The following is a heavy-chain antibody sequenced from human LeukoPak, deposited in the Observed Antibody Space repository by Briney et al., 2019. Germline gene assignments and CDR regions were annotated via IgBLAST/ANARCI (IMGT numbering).Heavy chain of an antibody. J-gene: IGHJ4*02. Sequence: VGSLRDSCVAPGFTFYVYGMSCGRQGLEKGLERVSGINWNGGSTGYADSVKRRFTISRDNAKNSLYLQMNRLRAEDTALYYCARDMSDWGQGTLVTVSS. CDR1: GFTFYVYG. CDR2: INWNGGST. V-gene: IGHV3-20*04. D-gene: IGHD3-10*02. CDR3: ARDMSD.